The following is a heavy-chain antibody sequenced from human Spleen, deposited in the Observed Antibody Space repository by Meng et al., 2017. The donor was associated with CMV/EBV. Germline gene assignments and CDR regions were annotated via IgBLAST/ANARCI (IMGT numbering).Heavy chain of an antibody. CDR2: ISGSSDYI. J-gene: IGHJ6*02. Sequence: GGSLRLSCAASGFTFSSYSMNWVRQAPGKGLEWVSSISGSSDYIYNADSVQGRFTISRDNAKNSLYLQMNSLRAEDTAVYYCARDPYSSSGSMDVWGQGTTVTVSS. D-gene: IGHD6-6*01. V-gene: IGHV3-21*01. CDR1: GFTFSSYS. CDR3: ARDPYSSSGSMDV.